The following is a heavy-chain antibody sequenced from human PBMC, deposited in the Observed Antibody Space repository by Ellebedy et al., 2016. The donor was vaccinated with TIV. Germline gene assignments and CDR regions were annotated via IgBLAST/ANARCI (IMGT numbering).Heavy chain of an antibody. CDR3: ARAHYGDYGRYYYYGMDV. J-gene: IGHJ6*02. V-gene: IGHV4-59*01. D-gene: IGHD4-17*01. Sequence: MPGGSLRLSCTVSGGSISSYYWTWILQLPGKGLEWIGYTYYSGSTNYNPSLKSRVTISVDTSKNQFSLKLSSVTAADTAVYYCARAHYGDYGRYYYYGMDVWGQGTTVTVSS. CDR2: TYYSGST. CDR1: GGSISSYY.